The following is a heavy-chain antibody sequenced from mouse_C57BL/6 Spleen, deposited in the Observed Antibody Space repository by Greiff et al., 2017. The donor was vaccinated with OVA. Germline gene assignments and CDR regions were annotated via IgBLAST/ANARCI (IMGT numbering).Heavy chain of an antibody. CDR3: ARGGLQSYFDY. Sequence: QVQLQQPGAELVRPGSSVKLSCKASGYTFTSYWMDWVKQRPGQGLEWIGNIYPSDSETHYNQKFKDKATLTVDKSSSTAYMQLSSLTSEDSAVYYCARGGLQSYFDYWGQGTTLTVSS. CDR1: GYTFTSYW. D-gene: IGHD2-4*01. V-gene: IGHV1-61*01. CDR2: IYPSDSET. J-gene: IGHJ2*01.